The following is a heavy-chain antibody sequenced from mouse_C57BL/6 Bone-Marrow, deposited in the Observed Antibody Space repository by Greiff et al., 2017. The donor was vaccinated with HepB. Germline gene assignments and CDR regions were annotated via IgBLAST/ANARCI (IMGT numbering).Heavy chain of an antibody. J-gene: IGHJ2*01. Sequence: EVQLQQSGPGLVKPSQSLSLTCSVTGYSITSGYYWNWIRQFPGNKLEWMGYISYDGSNNYNPSLKNRISITRYTSKNQFFLKLNSVTTEDTATYYCAIEEGLTVTDFDYWGQGTTLTVSS. CDR3: AIEEGLTVTDFDY. CDR1: GYSITSGYY. D-gene: IGHD4-1*01. CDR2: ISYDGSN. V-gene: IGHV3-6*01.